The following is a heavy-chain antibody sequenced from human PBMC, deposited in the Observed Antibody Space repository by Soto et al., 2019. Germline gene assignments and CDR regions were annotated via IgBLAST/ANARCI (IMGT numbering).Heavy chain of an antibody. CDR2: ITSGGGGA. CDR1: EVTFASYD. Sequence: EVQLLEAGGGLVQPGGSLRLSCVASEVTFASYDMDWVRQAPGKGLEWVSLITSGGGGANYADSVKGRFTISRDNSKNTLYLQMNSLRAEDTAIYYCATPYSSSWFSPFDYWGQGSLVTVSS. J-gene: IGHJ4*02. V-gene: IGHV3-23*01. D-gene: IGHD6-13*01. CDR3: ATPYSSSWFSPFDY.